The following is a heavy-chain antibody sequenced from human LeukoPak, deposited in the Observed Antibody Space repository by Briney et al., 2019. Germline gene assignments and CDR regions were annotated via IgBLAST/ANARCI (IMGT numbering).Heavy chain of an antibody. CDR2: ISYDGSDN. D-gene: IGHD1-26*01. J-gene: IGHJ4*02. Sequence: GGSLRLSCAASGFTFSSYVIHWVRQAPGKGLEWVAVISYDGSDNYYADSVKGRFTISRDNFKKTLYLQMNSLIAEDTAVYYCARDPSNSGTYYVLDYWGQGALVTVSS. CDR1: GFTFSSYV. CDR3: ARDPSNSGTYYVLDY. V-gene: IGHV3-30*19.